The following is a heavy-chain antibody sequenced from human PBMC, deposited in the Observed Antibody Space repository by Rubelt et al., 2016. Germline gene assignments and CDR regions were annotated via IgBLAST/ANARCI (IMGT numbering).Heavy chain of an antibody. Sequence: QLQLQESGPGLVKPSETLSLTCTVSGGSISSSSYYWGWIRQPPGKGLEWIGSIYYSGSTYYNPSLKSRVTISVDPAKNQFSLKLSSVTAADTAVYYCARRHYYDSSGYYYDYWGQGTLVTVSS. J-gene: IGHJ4*02. CDR3: ARRHYYDSSGYYYDY. CDR1: GGSISSSSYY. D-gene: IGHD3-22*01. V-gene: IGHV4-39*01. CDR2: IYYSGST.